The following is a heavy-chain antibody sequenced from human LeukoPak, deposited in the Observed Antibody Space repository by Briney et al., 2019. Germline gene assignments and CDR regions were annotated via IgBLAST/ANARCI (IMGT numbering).Heavy chain of an antibody. D-gene: IGHD3-10*01. CDR1: GFSLSTSGMC. CDR3: ARIRYYYGSGSYYRVFDY. CDR2: IDWDGDK. J-gene: IGHJ4*02. V-gene: IGHV2-70*01. Sequence: SGPTLVNPTQTLTLTCTFSGFSLSTSGMCVSWIRQPPGKALEWLALIDWDGDKYYSTSPKTRLTISKDTSKNQVVLTMTNMDPVDTATYYCARIRYYYGSGSYYRVFDYWGQGTLVTVSS.